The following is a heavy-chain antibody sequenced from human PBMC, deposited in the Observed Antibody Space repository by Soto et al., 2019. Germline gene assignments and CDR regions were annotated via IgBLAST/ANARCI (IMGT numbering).Heavy chain of an antibody. J-gene: IGHJ4*02. D-gene: IGHD3-3*01. V-gene: IGHV1-8*01. CDR3: ARGITIFGVVPG. CDR1: GYTFTSYD. CDR2: MNPNSGNT. Sequence: QVQLVQSGAEVKKPGASVKVSCKASGYTFTSYDINWVRQATGQGLEWMGWMNPNSGNTGYAQKSPGRVTMTRNTSISTAYMELSSLRSEDTAVYYCARGITIFGVVPGWGQGTLVTVSS.